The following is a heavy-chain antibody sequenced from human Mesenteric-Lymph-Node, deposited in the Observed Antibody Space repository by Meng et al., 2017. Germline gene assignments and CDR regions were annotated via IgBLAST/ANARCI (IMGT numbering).Heavy chain of an antibody. CDR2: IWSDGSNR. V-gene: IGHV3-33*01. CDR1: GFTFRSYG. J-gene: IGHJ4*02. CDR3: ARGYYGGNSDFDY. D-gene: IGHD4-23*01. Sequence: QGQRVESGGGVGQRGRSRRLRCAASGFTFRSYGMHWVRQAPGKGLEWVAVIWSDGSNRYYADSVKGRFAISRDISKNTLILQMNSLRAEDTAVYYCARGYYGGNSDFDYWGQGTLVTVSS.